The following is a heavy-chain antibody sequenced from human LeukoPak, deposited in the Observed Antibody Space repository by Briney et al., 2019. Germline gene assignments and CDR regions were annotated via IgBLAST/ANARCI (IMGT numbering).Heavy chain of an antibody. CDR3: ARVGYSGYDYDY. J-gene: IGHJ4*02. CDR1: GFTFSSYA. D-gene: IGHD5-12*01. V-gene: IGHV3-23*01. Sequence: PGGSLSLSCDASGFTFSSYAMSWVRQAPGKGLEWVSVISGSGDSTYYADSVEGRCTSSRDNSKDALYLQMNSLRAEDTAVYYCARVGYSGYDYDYWGQGTLVTVSS. CDR2: ISGSGDST.